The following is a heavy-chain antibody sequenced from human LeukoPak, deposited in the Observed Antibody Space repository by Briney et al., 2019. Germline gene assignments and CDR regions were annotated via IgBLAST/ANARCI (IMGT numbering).Heavy chain of an antibody. Sequence: GGSLRLSCAASGFTFSSYAMSWVRQAPGKGLEWVSAFRGSGGSTYYADFVKGRFTISRDNSKNTLYLQMNSLSAEDTAVYYCAKDLSPLYYYYGMDVWGQGTTVTVSS. CDR2: FRGSGGST. V-gene: IGHV3-23*01. CDR1: GFTFSSYA. CDR3: AKDLSPLYYYYGMDV. J-gene: IGHJ6*02.